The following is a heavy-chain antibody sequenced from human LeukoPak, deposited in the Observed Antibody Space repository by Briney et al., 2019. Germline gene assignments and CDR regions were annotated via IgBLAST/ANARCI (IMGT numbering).Heavy chain of an antibody. Sequence: ASVKVSCKASGYTFTSYYMHWVRQAPGQGPEWMGIINPSGGSTSYAQKFQGRVTMTRDTSTSTVYMELSSLRSEDTAVYYCARDSLRYFDWSTEYNWFDPWGQGTLVTVSS. J-gene: IGHJ5*02. CDR3: ARDSLRYFDWSTEYNWFDP. CDR2: INPSGGST. D-gene: IGHD3-9*01. V-gene: IGHV1-46*01. CDR1: GYTFTSYY.